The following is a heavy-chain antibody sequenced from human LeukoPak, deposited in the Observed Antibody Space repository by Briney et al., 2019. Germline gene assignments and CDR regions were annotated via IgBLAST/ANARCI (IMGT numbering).Heavy chain of an antibody. V-gene: IGHV4-34*01. J-gene: IGHJ5*02. CDR2: INHSGST. Sequence: SETLSLTCAVYGGSFSGYYWSWIRQPPGKGLEWIGEINHSGSTNYNPSLKSRVTMSVDTSKNQFSLKLSSVTAADTAVYYCARDQVPHSSSWPNWFDPWGQGTLVTVSS. CDR3: ARDQVPHSSSWPNWFDP. D-gene: IGHD6-13*01. CDR1: GGSFSGYY.